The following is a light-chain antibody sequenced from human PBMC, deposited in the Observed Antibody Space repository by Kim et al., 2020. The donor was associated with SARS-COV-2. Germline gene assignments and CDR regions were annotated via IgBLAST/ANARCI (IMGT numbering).Light chain of an antibody. CDR1: SSNIGARYD. CDR3: QSYDSSLSGWV. CDR2: GNI. Sequence: QRVTIACTGSSSNIGARYDVHWYQQLPGTAPKLLIYGNIDRPSGVPDRFSGSKSGTSASLVITGLRAEDEADYFCQSYDSSLSGWVFGGGTKLTVL. J-gene: IGLJ3*02. V-gene: IGLV1-40*01.